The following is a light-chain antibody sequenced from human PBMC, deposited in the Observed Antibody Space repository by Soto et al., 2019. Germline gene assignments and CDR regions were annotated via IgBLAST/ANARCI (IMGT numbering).Light chain of an antibody. J-gene: IGKJ1*01. CDR1: QSVSSSY. V-gene: IGKV3-20*01. CDR2: GAS. CDR3: QQYGSSPSRT. Sequence: EMVFTQYTGTLSLSPVKRATLSCRASQSVSSSYLVWYQQKPGQAPRLLIYGASSRATGIPDRFSGSGSGTDFTLTISRLEPEDFAVYYCQQYGSSPSRTFGQGTNVDIK.